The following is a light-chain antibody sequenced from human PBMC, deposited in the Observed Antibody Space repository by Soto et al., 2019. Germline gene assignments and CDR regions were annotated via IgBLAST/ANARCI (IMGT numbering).Light chain of an antibody. Sequence: MRQSPATLSVSPGESATLSCRASQGIGNNLAWYQHKPGQTPRLLIYKTSTVASGIPARFSGSGSGTEFTLTISSLQSEDCAVYYCQQYYTWPITFGGGTKVDIK. V-gene: IGKV3-15*01. CDR3: QQYYTWPIT. CDR1: QGIGNN. CDR2: KTS. J-gene: IGKJ4*02.